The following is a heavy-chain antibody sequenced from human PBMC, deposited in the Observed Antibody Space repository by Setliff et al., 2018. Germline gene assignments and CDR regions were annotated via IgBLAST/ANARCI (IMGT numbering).Heavy chain of an antibody. CDR2: IFHLGNA. J-gene: IGHJ1*01. CDR3: VRQGADTGSNYDKYFRQ. V-gene: IGHV4-38-2*02. Sequence: SETLSLTCTVSGFYISGGYCWGWIRQSPGKGLEWIASIFHLGNAYYNPSLKSRVTMSVDTSKNQFSLRLTSVTAADTAVYYCVRQGADTGSNYDKYFRQWGQGTLVTVSS. CDR1: GFYISGGYC. D-gene: IGHD1-26*01.